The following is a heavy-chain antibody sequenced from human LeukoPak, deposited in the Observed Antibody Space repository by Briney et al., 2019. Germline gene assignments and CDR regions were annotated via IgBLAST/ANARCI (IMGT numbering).Heavy chain of an antibody. J-gene: IGHJ5*02. D-gene: IGHD3-22*01. CDR1: GFTFSSYS. Sequence: GGSLRLSCAASGFTFSSYSMNWVRQAPGKRLEWVSSISSSSSYIYYADSVKGRFTISRDNAKNSLYLQMNSLRAEDTAVYYCARSRRSGYYYRFDPWGQGTLVTVSS. CDR2: ISSSSSYI. V-gene: IGHV3-21*01. CDR3: ARSRRSGYYYRFDP.